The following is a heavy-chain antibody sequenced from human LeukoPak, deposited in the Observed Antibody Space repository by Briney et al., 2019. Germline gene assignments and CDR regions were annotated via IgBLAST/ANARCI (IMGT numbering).Heavy chain of an antibody. D-gene: IGHD3-22*01. J-gene: IGHJ4*02. CDR3: AKDNYDSSGYPDY. Sequence: AGGSLRLSCAASGFTVSSNYMSWVRQAPGKGLEWLAVISYDGSNKYYADSVKGRFAISRDNSKYTLYLQMSSLRAEDTAVYYCAKDNYDSSGYPDYWGQGTLVTVSS. CDR1: GFTVSSNY. CDR2: ISYDGSNK. V-gene: IGHV3-30*18.